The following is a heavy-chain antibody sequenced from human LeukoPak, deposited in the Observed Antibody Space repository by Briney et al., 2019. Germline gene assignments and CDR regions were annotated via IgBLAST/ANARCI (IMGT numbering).Heavy chain of an antibody. CDR1: GGSFSGYY. CDR3: AREDSGYDFDILGATTKYYFDY. CDR2: INHSGST. Sequence: SETLSLTCAVYGGSFSGYYWSWIRQPPGKGLEWIGEINHSGSTNYNPSLKSRVTISVDTSKNQFSLKLSSVTAADTAVYYCAREDSGYDFDILGATTKYYFDYWGQGTLVTVSS. J-gene: IGHJ4*02. V-gene: IGHV4-34*01. D-gene: IGHD1-26*01.